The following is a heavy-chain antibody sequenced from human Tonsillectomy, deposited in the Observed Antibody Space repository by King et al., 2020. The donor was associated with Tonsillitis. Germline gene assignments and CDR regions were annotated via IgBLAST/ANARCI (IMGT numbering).Heavy chain of an antibody. CDR1: GFIFSNYG. D-gene: IGHD3-10*01. Sequence: VQLVESGGGVVQPGRSLRLSCAASGFIFSNYGMHWVRQAPGKGLEWVALISFDGRNKYYADSVKGRFTISRDNSKDTLYLHMYSLRVEDTAVYYCAKSFFGSGSYFDHWGQGNLVTVSS. J-gene: IGHJ4*02. CDR2: ISFDGRNK. CDR3: AKSFFGSGSYFDH. V-gene: IGHV3-30*19.